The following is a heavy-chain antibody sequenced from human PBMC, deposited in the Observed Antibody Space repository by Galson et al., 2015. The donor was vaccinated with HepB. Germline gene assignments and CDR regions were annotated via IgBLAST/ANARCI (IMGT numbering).Heavy chain of an antibody. Sequence: SLRLSCAASTLILTKYAMTWVRQAPGKGLEWVSVVSANGATTHYADSVRGRFTIFRDNSKNTLYLQMSSLRLEDTAVYFCAKNYGGYVYDPFDLWGQGTLVTVSS. D-gene: IGHD4-17*01. CDR1: TLILTKYA. CDR3: AKNYGGYVYDPFDL. V-gene: IGHV3-23*01. J-gene: IGHJ4*02. CDR2: VSANGATT.